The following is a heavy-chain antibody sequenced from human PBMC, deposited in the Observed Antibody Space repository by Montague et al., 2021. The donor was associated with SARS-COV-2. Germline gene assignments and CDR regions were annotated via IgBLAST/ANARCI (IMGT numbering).Heavy chain of an antibody. CDR1: GGSFSGYY. CDR2: INHSGST. V-gene: IGHV4-34*01. CDR3: AREVGRGYSGYEGEY. Sequence: SETLSLTCAVYGGSFSGYYWSWIRQPPGKGLEWIGEINHSGSTNXNPSLKSRVTISVNTSKNQFSLKLSSVTAAGTAVYYCAREVGRGYSGYEGEYWGQGTLVTVSS. D-gene: IGHD5-12*01. J-gene: IGHJ4*02.